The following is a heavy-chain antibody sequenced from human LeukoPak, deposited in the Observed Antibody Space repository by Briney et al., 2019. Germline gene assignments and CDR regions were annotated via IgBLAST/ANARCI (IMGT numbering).Heavy chain of an antibody. CDR1: GYTVTGYY. Sequence: GASVKVSCKASGYTVTGYYMHWVRQAPGQGLEWMGWINPNSGGTNYAQKFQGRVTVTRDPSISTAYMELSRLRSDDTAVYYCARAPPYSGSYRFDYWGQGTLVTVSS. D-gene: IGHD1-26*01. V-gene: IGHV1-2*02. CDR3: ARAPPYSGSYRFDY. CDR2: INPNSGGT. J-gene: IGHJ4*02.